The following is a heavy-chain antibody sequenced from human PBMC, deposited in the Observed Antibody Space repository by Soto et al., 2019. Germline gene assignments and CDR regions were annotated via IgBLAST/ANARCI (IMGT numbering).Heavy chain of an antibody. V-gene: IGHV1-69*12. CDR3: ARGGYYGSGSYRYYYGMDV. J-gene: IGHJ6*02. D-gene: IGHD3-10*01. Sequence: QVQLVQSGAEVKKPGSSVKVSCKASGGTFSSYAISWVRQAPGQGLEWMGGIIPIFGTANYAQKFQGRVTITADEXXSXAXXELSSLSSEDTAVYYCARGGYYGSGSYRYYYGMDVWGQGTTVTVSS. CDR2: IIPIFGTA. CDR1: GGTFSSYA.